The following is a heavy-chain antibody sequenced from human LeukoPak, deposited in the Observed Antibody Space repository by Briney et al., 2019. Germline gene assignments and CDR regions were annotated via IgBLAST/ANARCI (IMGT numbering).Heavy chain of an antibody. CDR3: ARVLFRGVFCSSTSCEDY. J-gene: IGHJ4*02. CDR1: GFTFSSYE. V-gene: IGHV3-48*03. D-gene: IGHD2-2*01. Sequence: GGSLRLSCAASGFTFSSYEMNWVRQAPGKGLEWVSYISSSGSTIYYADSVKGRFTISRDNAMNSLYLQMNSLRAEDTAVYYCARVLFRGVFCSSTSCEDYWGQGTLVTVSS. CDR2: ISSSGSTI.